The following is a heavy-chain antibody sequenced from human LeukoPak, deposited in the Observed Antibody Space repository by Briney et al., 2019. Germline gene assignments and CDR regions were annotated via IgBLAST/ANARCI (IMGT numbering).Heavy chain of an antibody. CDR2: IIPIFGTA. D-gene: IGHD3-22*01. Sequence: SVKVSCKASGGTFSSYAISWVRQAPGQGLEWMGGIIPIFGTANYAQKFQGRVTMTTDTSTSTAYMELRSLRSDDTAVYYCARDIYHDSSNYYYIFDYWGQGTLVTVSS. J-gene: IGHJ4*02. CDR3: ARDIYHDSSNYYYIFDY. CDR1: GGTFSSYA. V-gene: IGHV1-69*05.